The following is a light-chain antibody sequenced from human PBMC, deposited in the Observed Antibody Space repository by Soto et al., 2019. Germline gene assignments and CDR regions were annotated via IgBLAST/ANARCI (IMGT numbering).Light chain of an antibody. V-gene: IGKV3-15*01. Sequence: ETVMTQSPATLSVSPGERVTLSCRASQNVSTRLAWYQQKPGQGPRLLVYGASTRATGIPPRFSGSGSVTEFTLTISSLQSEDFAVYYCQQYRDWPPITFGPGTRVDIK. CDR2: GAS. CDR1: QNVSTR. J-gene: IGKJ3*01. CDR3: QQYRDWPPIT.